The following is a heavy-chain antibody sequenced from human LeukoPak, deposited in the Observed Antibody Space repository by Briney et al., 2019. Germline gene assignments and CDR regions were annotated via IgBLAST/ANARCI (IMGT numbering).Heavy chain of an antibody. D-gene: IGHD3-22*01. CDR1: GFTFSSYG. Sequence: GGSLRLSCAASGFTFSSYGMSWVRQAPGKGLEWVSTISGSGGSAYYADSVKGRFTISRDNSKNTLYLQMNSLRAEDTAVYYCTTDRDYYDSSGYYWSFDYWGQGTLVTVSS. V-gene: IGHV3-23*01. CDR2: ISGSGGSA. J-gene: IGHJ4*02. CDR3: TTDRDYYDSSGYYWSFDY.